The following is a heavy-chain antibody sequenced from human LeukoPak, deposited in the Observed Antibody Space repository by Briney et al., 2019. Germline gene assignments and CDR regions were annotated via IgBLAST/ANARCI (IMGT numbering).Heavy chain of an antibody. J-gene: IGHJ5*02. CDR3: ARDASPLLWFGELFANWFDP. Sequence: ASVKVSCKASGYTFTNYGISWVRQAPGQGLEWMGWISAYNGKTNYAQNLQGRVTMTRDTSISTAYMELSRLRSDDTAVYYCARDASPLLWFGELFANWFDPWGQGTLVTVSS. CDR1: GYTFTNYG. D-gene: IGHD3-10*01. CDR2: ISAYNGKT. V-gene: IGHV1-18*01.